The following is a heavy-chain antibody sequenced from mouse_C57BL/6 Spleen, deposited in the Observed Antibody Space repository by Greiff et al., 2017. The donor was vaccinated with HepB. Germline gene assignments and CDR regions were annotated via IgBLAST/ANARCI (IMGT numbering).Heavy chain of an antibody. CDR3: ARWANWDAWYFDV. J-gene: IGHJ1*03. CDR2: IYPGDGDT. D-gene: IGHD4-1*01. CDR1: GYAFSSSW. Sequence: QVQLQQSGPELVKPGASVKISCKASGYAFSSSWMNWVKQRPGKGLEWIGRIYPGDGDTNYNGKFKGKATLTADKSSSTAYMQLSSLTSEDSAVYFCARWANWDAWYFDVWGTGTTVTVSS. V-gene: IGHV1-82*01.